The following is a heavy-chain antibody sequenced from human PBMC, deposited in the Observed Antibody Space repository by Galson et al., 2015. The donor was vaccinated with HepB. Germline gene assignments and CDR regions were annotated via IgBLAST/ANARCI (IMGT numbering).Heavy chain of an antibody. CDR2: IYPSGST. D-gene: IGHD3-3*01. Sequence: ETLSLTCTVSGGSPSLYYWSWIRQPAGKGLEWIGRIYPSGSTHYNPSLTSRVTMSVDTSENQFSLKLNSVTAADTAVYYCARGNGFRSGYYWSFDYWGQGILVTVSS. CDR3: ARGNGFRSGYYWSFDY. V-gene: IGHV4-4*07. J-gene: IGHJ4*02. CDR1: GGSPSLYY.